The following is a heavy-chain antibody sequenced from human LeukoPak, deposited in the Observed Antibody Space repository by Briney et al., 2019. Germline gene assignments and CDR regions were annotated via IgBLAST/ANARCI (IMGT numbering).Heavy chain of an antibody. CDR3: ARVSLCSGGSCYYFLDY. CDR1: GFTFSSYE. J-gene: IGHJ4*02. D-gene: IGHD2-15*01. V-gene: IGHV3-48*03. Sequence: PGGSLRLSCAASGFTFSSYEMNWVRQAPGKGLEWVSYISSGGSTISYADPVKGRFTISRDNAKNSLYLQMNSLRAEDTAVYYCARVSLCSGGSCYYFLDYWGQGTLVTVSS. CDR2: ISSGGSTI.